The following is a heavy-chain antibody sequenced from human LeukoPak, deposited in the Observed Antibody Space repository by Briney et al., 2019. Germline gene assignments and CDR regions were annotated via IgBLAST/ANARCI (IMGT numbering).Heavy chain of an antibody. J-gene: IGHJ6*03. CDR3: ARTIVDTAMAYYYYYYMDV. V-gene: IGHV4-61*05. D-gene: IGHD5-18*01. CDR1: GDSISGSSYY. CDR2: IYYSGST. Sequence: SETLSLTCTLSGDSISGSSYYWGWVRQAPGKGLEWIGYIYYSGSTNYNPSLKSRVTISVDTSKNQFSLKLSSVTAADTAVYYCARTIVDTAMAYYYYYYMDVWGKGTTVTVSS.